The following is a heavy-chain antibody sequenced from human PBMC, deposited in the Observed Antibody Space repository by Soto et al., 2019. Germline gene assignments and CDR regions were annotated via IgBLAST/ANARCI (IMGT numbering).Heavy chain of an antibody. CDR1: GFTFSDFA. Sequence: EVQVLESGGGLVQPGGSLRLSCAATGFTFSDFAMSWVRQAPGKGLEWVSRIYGGGNGPHYADSVKGRVTISRDNSKNPLYLQMNSPRAEDTAVYYCAKMEGMDPWAYSFDYWGQGTLVTVSS. V-gene: IGHV3-23*01. CDR2: IYGGGNGP. CDR3: AKMEGMDPWAYSFDY. J-gene: IGHJ4*02. D-gene: IGHD2-2*03.